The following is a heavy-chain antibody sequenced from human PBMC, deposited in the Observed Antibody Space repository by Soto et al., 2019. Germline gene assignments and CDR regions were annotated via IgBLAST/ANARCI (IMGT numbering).Heavy chain of an antibody. V-gene: IGHV3-7*01. D-gene: IGHD5-12*01. Sequence: EVQLVESGEGLVQPGGSLRLSCAASGFTFSSYWMSWVRQAPGKGLEWVANIKQDGSEKYYVDSVKGRFTISRDNAKNSLYLQMNSLRAEDTAVYYCARDPNIVATMGSIYYYYGMDVWGQGTTVTVSS. CDR3: ARDPNIVATMGSIYYYYGMDV. CDR1: GFTFSSYW. J-gene: IGHJ6*02. CDR2: IKQDGSEK.